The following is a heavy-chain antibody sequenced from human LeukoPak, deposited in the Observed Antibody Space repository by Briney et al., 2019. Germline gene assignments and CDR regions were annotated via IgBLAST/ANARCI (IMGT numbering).Heavy chain of an antibody. CDR2: ISAYNGNA. Sequence: ASVKVSCKASGYTFTSFGVNWVRQAPGQGLEWMGWISAYNGNASYVQTYEGRVTMTTETSTSTAYMELRNLTSDDTAVYYCARDATPYYYGSASYFFVHWGQGTPVTVSS. V-gene: IGHV1-18*01. J-gene: IGHJ5*02. CDR3: ARDATPYYYGSASYFFVH. D-gene: IGHD3-10*01. CDR1: GYTFTSFG.